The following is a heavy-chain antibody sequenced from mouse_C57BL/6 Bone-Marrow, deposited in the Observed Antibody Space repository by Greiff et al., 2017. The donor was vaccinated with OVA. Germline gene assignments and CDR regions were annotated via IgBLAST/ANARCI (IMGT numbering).Heavy chain of an antibody. CDR2: ISDGGSYT. D-gene: IGHD1-1*01. Sequence: EVKLMESGGGLVKPGGSLKLSCAASGFTFSSYAMSWVRQTPEKRLEWVATISDGGSYTYYPDNVKGRFTISRDHAKNNLYLQMSQLKSEDTAMYYCARDRDYYGSSHCSMDYWGQGTSVTVSS. V-gene: IGHV5-4*01. CDR3: ARDRDYYGSSHCSMDY. CDR1: GFTFSSYA. J-gene: IGHJ4*01.